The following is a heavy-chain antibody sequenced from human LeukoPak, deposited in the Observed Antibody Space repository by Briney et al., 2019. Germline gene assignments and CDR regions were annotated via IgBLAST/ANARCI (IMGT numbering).Heavy chain of an antibody. J-gene: IGHJ2*01. V-gene: IGHV4-34*01. CDR3: ARHGWHAWYFDL. D-gene: IGHD6-19*01. CDR1: GGSISSYY. CDR2: INQRRNT. Sequence: PSETLSLTCTVSGGSISSYYWSWIRQPPGKGLERIGEINQRRNTNYNPSLKSRVTISIDTSKNQFSLKLSSVTAADTAVYYCARHGWHAWYFDLWGRGTLVTVSS.